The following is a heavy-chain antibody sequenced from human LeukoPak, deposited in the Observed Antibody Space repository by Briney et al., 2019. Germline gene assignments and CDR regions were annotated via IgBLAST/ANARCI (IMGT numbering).Heavy chain of an antibody. CDR3: ARDNSGLNFDY. V-gene: IGHV4-59*12. Sequence: SETLSLTCTVSGGSISSYYWSWIRQPPGKGLEWIGCIYYSGSTNYNPSLKSRVTISLDTSKNQFSLKLSSVTAADTAVYYCARDNSGLNFDYWGQGTLVTVSS. J-gene: IGHJ4*02. CDR2: IYYSGST. CDR1: GGSISSYY. D-gene: IGHD1-26*01.